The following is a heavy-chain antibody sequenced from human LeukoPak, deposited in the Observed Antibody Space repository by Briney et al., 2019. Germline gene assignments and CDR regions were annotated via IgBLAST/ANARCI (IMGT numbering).Heavy chain of an antibody. J-gene: IGHJ4*02. CDR2: INHSGST. CDR3: ARGPPRQFWSGYYRLDY. V-gene: IGHV4-34*01. D-gene: IGHD3-3*01. Sequence: SETLSLTCAVYGGSFSGYYWSWIRQPPGKGLERVGEINHSGSTNYNPSLKSRVTISVDTSKNQFSLKLSSVTAADTAVYYCARGPPRQFWSGYYRLDYWGQGTLVTVSS. CDR1: GGSFSGYY.